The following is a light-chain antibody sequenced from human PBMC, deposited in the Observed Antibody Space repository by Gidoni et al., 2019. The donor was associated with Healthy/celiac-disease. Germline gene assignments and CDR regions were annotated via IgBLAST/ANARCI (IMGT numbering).Light chain of an antibody. J-gene: IGKJ5*01. V-gene: IGKV3-11*01. Sequence: EIVLTQSPATLSSSPGERATLSCRTSQSFSSYLGWYQQKPHQAPRLLIYDATNRATGLPARFSSSGSRKDFTITISSLAHEDFAVYYCQQRSNWITFGQGTQLEIK. CDR3: QQRSNWIT. CDR1: QSFSSY. CDR2: DAT.